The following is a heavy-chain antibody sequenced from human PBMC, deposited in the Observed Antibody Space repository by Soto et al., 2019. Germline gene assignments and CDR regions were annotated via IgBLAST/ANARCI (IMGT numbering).Heavy chain of an antibody. CDR3: AIGTHGDSYYGY. Sequence: GESLKISCKASGYSSANFWIGWVRQMPGKGLEWMGFVHLGGSETRYTLSFQDQVTISAARSINTAYLQWSSLRASDTAMFYCAIGTHGDSYYGYLGQGTLVTVSS. D-gene: IGHD3-22*01. CDR1: GYSSANFW. V-gene: IGHV5-51*01. J-gene: IGHJ4*02. CDR2: VHLGGSET.